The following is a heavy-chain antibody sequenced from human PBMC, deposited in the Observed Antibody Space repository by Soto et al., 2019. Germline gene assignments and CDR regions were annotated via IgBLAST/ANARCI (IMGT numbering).Heavy chain of an antibody. J-gene: IGHJ4*02. CDR2: FYYSGST. Sequence: PSETLSLTCTFSGGSISTSTYFWGWIRQTPGRGLEWIGSFYYSGSTYYSPSLKSRVTISVDTSKNQFSLKLNSATAADAAVCYCVRHAAKSWFWSYWGQGTLVTVSS. V-gene: IGHV4-39*01. D-gene: IGHD6-13*01. CDR3: VRHAAKSWFWSY. CDR1: GGSISTSTYF.